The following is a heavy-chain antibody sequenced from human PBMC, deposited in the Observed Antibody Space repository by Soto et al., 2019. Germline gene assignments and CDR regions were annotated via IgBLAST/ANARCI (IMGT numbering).Heavy chain of an antibody. Sequence: QLQLQEAGPGLVKPSETLSLTCTVSGGSISSSSYYWGWIRQTPGKGLEGIGSIYYSGSTYYNPSLQSRVTISVDTSKNQFSLKLSSVTAADTAVYYCARYYDSSGDYWGQGTLVTVSS. J-gene: IGHJ4*02. V-gene: IGHV4-39*01. D-gene: IGHD3-22*01. CDR1: GGSISSSSYY. CDR3: ARYYDSSGDY. CDR2: IYYSGST.